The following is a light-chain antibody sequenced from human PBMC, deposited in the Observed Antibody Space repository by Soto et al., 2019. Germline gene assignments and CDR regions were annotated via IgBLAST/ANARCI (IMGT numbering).Light chain of an antibody. Sequence: DIQLTQSPSFLSASVGDRVTLTCRASQAISSYLVWYQRKPGKAPNLLIYAASTLQSGVPSRFSGSGSGTDFTLTISSLQPEAFATYYCQQFSSYPLTFGGGTKVEIK. CDR3: QQFSSYPLT. V-gene: IGKV1-9*01. J-gene: IGKJ4*01. CDR2: AAS. CDR1: QAISSY.